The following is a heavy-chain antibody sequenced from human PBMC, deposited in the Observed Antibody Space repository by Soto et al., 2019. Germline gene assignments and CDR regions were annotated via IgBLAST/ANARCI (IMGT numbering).Heavy chain of an antibody. CDR3: ARVEGREYDFWSGYQNWFDP. D-gene: IGHD3-3*01. Sequence: SETLSLTCTVSGGSISSYYWSWIRQPPGKGLEWIGYIYYSGSTNYNPSLKSRVTISVDTSKNQFSLKLSSVTAADTAVYYCARVEGREYDFWSGYQNWFDPWGQGTLVTVSS. V-gene: IGHV4-59*01. CDR2: IYYSGST. CDR1: GGSISSYY. J-gene: IGHJ5*02.